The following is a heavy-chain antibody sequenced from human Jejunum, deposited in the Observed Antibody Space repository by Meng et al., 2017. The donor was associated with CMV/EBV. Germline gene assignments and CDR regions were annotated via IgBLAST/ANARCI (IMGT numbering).Heavy chain of an antibody. J-gene: IGHJ4*02. V-gene: IGHV3-33*01. Sequence: CAASGFTINNYGMPWVRQAPGKGLEWVAVVWYDGSKKYYADSVKGRFTISRDNSNNTVSLQMNSLRVEDTATYYCARANTGGGYLDYWGQGTLVTVSS. CDR3: ARANTGGGYLDY. CDR2: VWYDGSKK. D-gene: IGHD3-16*01. CDR1: GFTINNYG.